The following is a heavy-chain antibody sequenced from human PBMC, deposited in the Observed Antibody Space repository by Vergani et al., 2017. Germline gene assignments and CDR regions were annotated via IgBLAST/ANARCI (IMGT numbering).Heavy chain of an antibody. CDR1: GFTFSSYS. Sequence: EVQLVESGGGLVKPGGSLRLSCAASGFTFSSYSMNWVRQAPGKGLEWVSSISSSSGYIYYADSVKGRFTISRDNAKNSLYLQMNSLRAEDTAVYYCARAGIAASGDDYWGQGTLVTVSS. CDR2: ISSSSGYI. D-gene: IGHD6-13*01. CDR3: ARAGIAASGDDY. J-gene: IGHJ4*02. V-gene: IGHV3-21*01.